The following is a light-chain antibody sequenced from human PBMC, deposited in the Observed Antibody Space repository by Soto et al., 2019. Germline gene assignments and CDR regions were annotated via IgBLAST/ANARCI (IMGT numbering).Light chain of an antibody. V-gene: IGLV1-51*01. CDR3: GSWDSSLTYV. Sequence: QSVLTQSPSVSAAPGQKVTISCSGSSSNIGNNYVSWYQQLPGTAPKLLIYDNNKRPSGIPDRFSGSKSGTSGTLDITGLQTGDEADYYCGSWDSSLTYVFGTGTKLTVL. CDR2: DNN. J-gene: IGLJ1*01. CDR1: SSNIGNNY.